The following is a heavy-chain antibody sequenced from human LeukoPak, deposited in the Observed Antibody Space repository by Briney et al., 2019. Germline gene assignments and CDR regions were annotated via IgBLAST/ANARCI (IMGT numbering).Heavy chain of an antibody. D-gene: IGHD3-3*01. Sequence: GASVKVSCKASGYTFTSYDINWVRQATGQGLEWIGWMNPNCGNTGYAQKFQGGVTMTRNTSISTAYMELSSLRSEDTAVYYCARAPDFWSGEYYYYYYMDVWGKGTTVTVSS. CDR2: MNPNCGNT. V-gene: IGHV1-8*01. J-gene: IGHJ6*03. CDR1: GYTFTSYD. CDR3: ARAPDFWSGEYYYYYYMDV.